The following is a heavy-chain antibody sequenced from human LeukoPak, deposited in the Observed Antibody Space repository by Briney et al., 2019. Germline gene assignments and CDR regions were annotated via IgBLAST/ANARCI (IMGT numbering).Heavy chain of an antibody. J-gene: IGHJ4*02. V-gene: IGHV3-23*01. Sequence: GGSLRLSCAASGFTFSSYAMSWVRQAPGKGLEWVSAISGSGGSTYYADSVKGRFTISRDNSENTLYLQMNSLRAEDTAVYYCAKSGGYSYGSDYWGQGTLVTVSS. CDR3: AKSGGYSYGSDY. CDR2: ISGSGGST. CDR1: GFTFSSYA. D-gene: IGHD5-18*01.